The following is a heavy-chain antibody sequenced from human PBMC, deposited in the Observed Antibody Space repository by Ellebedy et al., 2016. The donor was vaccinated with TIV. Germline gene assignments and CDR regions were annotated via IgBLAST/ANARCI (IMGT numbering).Heavy chain of an antibody. CDR3: AKPFVGHCISTICYVFDD. Sequence: LSLTCAASGFTFSSYSMHWVRQAPGKGLEWVASLSYDGNIEYYGESVKGRFTISRDTSKKTLYLHMNGLRAEDTAVYYCAKPFVGHCISTICYVFDDWGQGTLVTVSS. V-gene: IGHV3-30*18. CDR1: GFTFSSYS. CDR2: LSYDGNIE. J-gene: IGHJ4*02. D-gene: IGHD2-2*01.